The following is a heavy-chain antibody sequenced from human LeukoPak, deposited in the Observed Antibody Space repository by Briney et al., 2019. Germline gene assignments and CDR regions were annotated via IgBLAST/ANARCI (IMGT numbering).Heavy chain of an antibody. J-gene: IGHJ4*02. CDR3: ARETVAAFSYFDY. D-gene: IGHD2-15*01. Sequence: GGSLRLSCAASGFTFSSYSMNWVRQAPGKGLEWVSSISSSSSYIYYADSVKGRFTISRDNAKNSLYLQMNSLRAEDTAVYYCARETVAAFSYFDYWGQGTQVTVSS. CDR1: GFTFSSYS. V-gene: IGHV3-21*01. CDR2: ISSSSSYI.